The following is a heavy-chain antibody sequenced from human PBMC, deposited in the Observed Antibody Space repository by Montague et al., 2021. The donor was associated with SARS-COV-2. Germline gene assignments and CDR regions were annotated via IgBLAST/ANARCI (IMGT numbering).Heavy chain of an antibody. J-gene: IGHJ2*01. D-gene: IGHD4-23*01. CDR2: ISYTGST. CDR3: ARLVDPCGGNCRIWYFDL. CDR1: GGSISSNLFY. V-gene: IGHV4-39*01. Sequence: SETLSLTCTVSGGSISSNLFYWGWIRQTPGKALEWIGDISYTGSTYYNPSLKSRVTVAVDTSTNQFSLRLSSLTAADTAMYYCARLVDPCGGNCRIWYFDLWGRGSLVTVSS.